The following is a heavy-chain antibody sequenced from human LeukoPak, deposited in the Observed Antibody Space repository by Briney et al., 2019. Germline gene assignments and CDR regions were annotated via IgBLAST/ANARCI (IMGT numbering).Heavy chain of an antibody. CDR2: IWFDGSDK. D-gene: IGHD3-22*01. CDR3: ARRRYYDGSGYLE. CDR1: RFTFSSYG. J-gene: IGHJ1*01. V-gene: IGHV3-33*01. Sequence: GKSLRLSCAASRFTFSSYGMHWVRQAPGKGLEWVAVIWFDGSDKYYADSVKGRFTISRDNSKSTLYLQMNSLRAEDTAVYYCARRRYYDGSGYLEWGQGTLLSVSS.